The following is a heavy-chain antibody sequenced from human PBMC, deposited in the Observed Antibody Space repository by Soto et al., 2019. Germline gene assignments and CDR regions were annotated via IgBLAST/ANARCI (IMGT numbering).Heavy chain of an antibody. CDR2: IYPGDSDT. Sequence: ESLNSSFNGSGYTFSSYWIGWVRQMPGKGLEWMGIIYPGDSDTRYSPSFQGQVTISADKSISTAYLQWSSLKASDTAMYYCARRGSGWYNYWGQGTLVTVSS. CDR1: GYTFSSYW. D-gene: IGHD6-19*01. CDR3: ARRGSGWYNY. V-gene: IGHV5-51*01. J-gene: IGHJ4*02.